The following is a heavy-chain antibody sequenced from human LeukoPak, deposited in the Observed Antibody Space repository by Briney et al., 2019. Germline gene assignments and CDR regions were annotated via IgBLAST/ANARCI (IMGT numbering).Heavy chain of an antibody. V-gene: IGHV3-48*01. D-gene: IGHD3-9*01. CDR1: GFTFSSYS. J-gene: IGHJ4*02. Sequence: GGSLRLSCAASGFTFSSYSMNWVRQAPGKGLEWVSYISSSSSTIYYADSVKGRFTISRDSAKNSLYLQMNSLRAEDTAVYYCARAFYDFLTGYPAYFDYWGQGTLVTVSS. CDR2: ISSSSSTI. CDR3: ARAFYDFLTGYPAYFDY.